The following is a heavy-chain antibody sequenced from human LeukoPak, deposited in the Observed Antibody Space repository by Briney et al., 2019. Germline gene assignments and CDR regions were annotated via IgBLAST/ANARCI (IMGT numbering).Heavy chain of an antibody. V-gene: IGHV4-39*07. CDR1: GGSIRSNNHY. D-gene: IGHD5-12*01. CDR3: ARVELIVALPTSFDP. J-gene: IGHJ5*02. Sequence: SETLSLTCAVSGGSIRSNNHYWGWIRQPPGKGLKWIGNIYFNGNIAYNPSLQSRVTISVDTSKNQFSLRLNSVTSADTAMYYCARVELIVALPTSFDPWGQGTLVTVSS. CDR2: IYFNGNI.